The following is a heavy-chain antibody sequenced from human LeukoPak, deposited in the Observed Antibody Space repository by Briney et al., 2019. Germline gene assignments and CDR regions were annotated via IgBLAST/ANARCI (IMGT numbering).Heavy chain of an antibody. V-gene: IGHV1-69*06. D-gene: IGHD2-15*01. Sequence: SVKVSCKASGGTFSSYAISWVRQAPGQGLEWMGGIIPIFGTANYAQKFQGRVTITADKSTSTAYMELSSLRSEDTAVYYCARDGYCSGGSCYSVLDYYYYYYMDVWGKGTTVTVSS. J-gene: IGHJ6*03. CDR2: IIPIFGTA. CDR1: GGTFSSYA. CDR3: ARDGYCSGGSCYSVLDYYYYYYMDV.